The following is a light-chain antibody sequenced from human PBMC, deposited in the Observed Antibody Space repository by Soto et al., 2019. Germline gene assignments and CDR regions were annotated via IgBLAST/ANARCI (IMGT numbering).Light chain of an antibody. CDR3: GTWDSSLSAAGV. Sequence: QSVLTQPPSVSAAPGQKVTISCSGSSSNIGNNYVSWYQQLPGTAPKLLIYENNKRPSGIPDRFSGSKSGTSATLGITGLKTGDEADYYCGTWDSSLSAAGVFGGGTKLTVL. CDR1: SSNIGNNY. J-gene: IGLJ3*02. V-gene: IGLV1-51*02. CDR2: ENN.